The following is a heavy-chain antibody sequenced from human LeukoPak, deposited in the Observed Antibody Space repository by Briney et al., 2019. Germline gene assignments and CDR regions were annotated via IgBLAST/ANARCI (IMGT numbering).Heavy chain of an antibody. V-gene: IGHV4-59*01. CDR3: ARWGANWDWYFDL. CDR1: GGSISSYY. Sequence: PSETLSLTCTVSGGSISSYYWSWTRQPPGKGLEWIGYIYYSGSTNYNPSLKSRVTISVDTSKNQFSLKLSSVTAADTAVYYCARWGANWDWYFDLWGRGTLVTVSS. D-gene: IGHD7-27*01. CDR2: IYYSGST. J-gene: IGHJ2*01.